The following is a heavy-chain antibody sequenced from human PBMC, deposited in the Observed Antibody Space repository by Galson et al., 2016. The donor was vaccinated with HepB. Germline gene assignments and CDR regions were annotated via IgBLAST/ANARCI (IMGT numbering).Heavy chain of an antibody. D-gene: IGHD4-23*01. CDR1: GFTFSDYG. J-gene: IGHJ2*01. CDR3: AKGAGLYGGNWYLDL. Sequence: SLRLSCAASGFTFSDYGMHWVRQAPGKGLECVALISYNGHNTYYADSVKGRFTISRDNSQNTLYLQLNSVSDDDTAVYSCAKGAGLYGGNWYLDLWGRGTLVTVSS. V-gene: IGHV3-30*18. CDR2: ISYNGHNT.